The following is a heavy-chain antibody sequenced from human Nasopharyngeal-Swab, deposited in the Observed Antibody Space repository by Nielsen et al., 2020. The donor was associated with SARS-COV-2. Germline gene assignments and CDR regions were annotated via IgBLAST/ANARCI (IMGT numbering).Heavy chain of an antibody. CDR1: GFTFSSYA. V-gene: IGHV3-30-3*01. CDR3: VKHQGSSSDQ. Sequence: GESLKISCAASGFTFSSYAMHWVRQAPGKGLEWVAVISYDGSNKYYADSVKGRFTISRDNAKNTLYLQMNSLRVEDTALYYCVKHQGSSSDQWGQGTLVTVSS. CDR2: ISYDGSNK. J-gene: IGHJ4*02.